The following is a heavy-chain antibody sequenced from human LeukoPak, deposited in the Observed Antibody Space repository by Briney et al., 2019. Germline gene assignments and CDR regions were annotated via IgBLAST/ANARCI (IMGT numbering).Heavy chain of an antibody. Sequence: PGGSLRLSCAASGFTFSSYSMNWVRQAPGKGLEWVSSISSSSSYIYYADSVKGRFTISRDNAKNSLYLQMSSLRAEGTAVYYCARDNYGDYESDFDYWGQGTLVTVSS. CDR2: ISSSSSYI. CDR1: GFTFSSYS. CDR3: ARDNYGDYESDFDY. V-gene: IGHV3-21*01. D-gene: IGHD4-17*01. J-gene: IGHJ4*02.